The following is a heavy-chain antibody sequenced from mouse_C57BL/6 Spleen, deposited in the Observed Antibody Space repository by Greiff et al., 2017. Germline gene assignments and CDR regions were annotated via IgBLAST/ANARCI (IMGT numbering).Heavy chain of an antibody. CDR1: GYAISSSW. J-gene: IGHJ1*03. CDR3: AREYYGSSPYWYFDV. Sequence: QVQLKQSGPELVKPGASVKISCKASGYAISSSWMNWVKQRPGKGLEWIGRIYPGDGDTNYTGKFKGKATLTADKSSSTAYMQLSSLTSEDSAVYFCAREYYGSSPYWYFDVWGTGTTVTVSS. V-gene: IGHV1-82*01. D-gene: IGHD1-1*01. CDR2: IYPGDGDT.